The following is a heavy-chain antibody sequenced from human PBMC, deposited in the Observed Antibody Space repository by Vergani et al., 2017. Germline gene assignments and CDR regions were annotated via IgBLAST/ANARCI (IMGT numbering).Heavy chain of an antibody. CDR1: GGTFSSYA. V-gene: IGHV1-69*01. D-gene: IGHD6-13*01. Sequence: QVQLVQSGAEVKKPGSSVKVSCKASGGTFSSYAISWVRQAPGQGLEGMGGIIPIFGTANYAQTFQGRVTITADESTSTAYMELSRLRSDDTAVYYCARGYRIAQGPFDYWGQGTLVTVSS. J-gene: IGHJ4*02. CDR2: IIPIFGTA. CDR3: ARGYRIAQGPFDY.